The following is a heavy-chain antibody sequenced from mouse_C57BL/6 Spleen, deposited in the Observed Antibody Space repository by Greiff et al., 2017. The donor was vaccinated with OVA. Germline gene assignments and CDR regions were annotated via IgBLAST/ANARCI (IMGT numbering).Heavy chain of an antibody. CDR1: GYTFTSYW. CDR2: IHPNSGST. J-gene: IGHJ4*01. CDR3: ARQGIYYDYDGAMDY. D-gene: IGHD2-4*01. V-gene: IGHV1-64*01. Sequence: SGAELVKPGASVKLSCKASGYTFTSYWMHWVKQRPGQGLEWIGMIHPNSGSTNYNEKFKSKATLTVDKSSSTAYMQLSSLTSEDSAVYYCARQGIYYDYDGAMDYWGQGTSVTVSS.